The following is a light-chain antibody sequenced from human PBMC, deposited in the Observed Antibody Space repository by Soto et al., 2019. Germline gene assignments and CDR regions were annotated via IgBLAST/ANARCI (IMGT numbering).Light chain of an antibody. CDR1: RSVSSNY. Sequence: EIVLTQSPGTLSLSPGERATLSCRASRSVSSNYLARYQQKPGQAPRLLIYGASSRATGIPDRFSGSGSGTDFILTISRLEPEDFEVYYCQQYGSSSWTLGQGTKVDIK. V-gene: IGKV3-20*01. CDR2: GAS. J-gene: IGKJ1*01. CDR3: QQYGSSSWT.